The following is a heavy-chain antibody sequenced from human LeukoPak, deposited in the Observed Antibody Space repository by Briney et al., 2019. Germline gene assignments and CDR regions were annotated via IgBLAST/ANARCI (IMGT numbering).Heavy chain of an antibody. V-gene: IGHV3-74*01. D-gene: IGHD3-22*01. Sequence: GGSPRLSCAASGFTFSGYWMHWVRQAPGKGLVWVSRINSDGSSTTYADSVRGRFTISRDNAQNTLYLQMNSLRAEDTAVYYCARLSFDGSGYYYATAFDIWGQGTMVTVSS. CDR1: GFTFSGYW. J-gene: IGHJ3*02. CDR3: ARLSFDGSGYYYATAFDI. CDR2: INSDGSST.